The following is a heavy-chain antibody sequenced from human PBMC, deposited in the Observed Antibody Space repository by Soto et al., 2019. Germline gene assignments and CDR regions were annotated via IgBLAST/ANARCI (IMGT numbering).Heavy chain of an antibody. D-gene: IGHD6-13*01. CDR1: GFTFSSYW. J-gene: IGHJ6*02. CDR2: INHDGGER. Sequence: EVQLVESGGGLVQPGGSLRLSCAASGFTFSSYWMNWVRQAPGKGLEWVAHINHDGGERYYADSVKGRFTISRDNAKNSLYLQMHSMRAADTAVYYCERGVAAAGDFFYYGMDVWGQGTTVTVSS. CDR3: ERGVAAAGDFFYYGMDV. V-gene: IGHV3-7*05.